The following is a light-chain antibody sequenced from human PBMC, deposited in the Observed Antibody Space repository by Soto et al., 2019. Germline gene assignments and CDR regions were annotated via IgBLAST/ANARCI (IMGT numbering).Light chain of an antibody. V-gene: IGKV1-5*03. CDR2: KAS. CDR3: QQEDRYPLT. Sequence: DIQMTQSPSTLSASVGDRVTITCRASQTISSWLAWYQQKPGKAPKLLIYKASTLKSWVPSRFSGRGSGTEFPLTISSLQPEDFATYYCQQEDRYPLTFGGGTKGDIK. CDR1: QTISSW. J-gene: IGKJ4*01.